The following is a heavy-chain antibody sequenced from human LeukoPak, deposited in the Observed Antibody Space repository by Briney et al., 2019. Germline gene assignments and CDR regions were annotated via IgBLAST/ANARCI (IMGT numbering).Heavy chain of an antibody. CDR3: AKTLPFWSGYSPFDY. J-gene: IGHJ4*02. V-gene: IGHV3-48*04. Sequence: GGSLRLSCAASGFTSSSYSMNWVRQAPGKGLEWVSYISSSSSTKYYADSVKGQFTISRDNAKNSLYLQMNSLRAEDTAVYYCAKTLPFWSGYSPFDYWGQGTLVTVSS. D-gene: IGHD3-3*01. CDR2: ISSSSSTK. CDR1: GFTSSSYS.